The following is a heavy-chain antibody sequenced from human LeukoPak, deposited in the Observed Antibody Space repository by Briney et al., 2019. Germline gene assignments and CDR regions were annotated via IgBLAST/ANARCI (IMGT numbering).Heavy chain of an antibody. CDR1: GFTFSSYA. D-gene: IGHD3-10*01. V-gene: IGHV3-23*01. CDR3: AKGDSQETGSYYGDC. Sequence: GGSLRLSCAASGFTFSSYAMTWVRQAPGEGLQWVSAISRSGGNTYYADSVKGRFTISRDNSNNTLYLQLNSLRAEDTAVYYCAKGDSQETGSYYGDCWGQGTLVTVSS. J-gene: IGHJ4*02. CDR2: ISRSGGNT.